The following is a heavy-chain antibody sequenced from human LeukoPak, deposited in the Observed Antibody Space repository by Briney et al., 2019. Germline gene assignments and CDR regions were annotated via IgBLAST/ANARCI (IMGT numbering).Heavy chain of an antibody. Sequence: ASVKVSCKASGYTFTSYGISWVRQAPGQGLEWMGWISAYNGNTNYAQKLQGRATMTTDTSTSTAYMELRSLRSDDTAVYYCARDIYRGYCSGGSCYENFDYWGQGTLVTVSS. CDR3: ARDIYRGYCSGGSCYENFDY. D-gene: IGHD2-15*01. V-gene: IGHV1-18*01. CDR1: GYTFTSYG. J-gene: IGHJ4*02. CDR2: ISAYNGNT.